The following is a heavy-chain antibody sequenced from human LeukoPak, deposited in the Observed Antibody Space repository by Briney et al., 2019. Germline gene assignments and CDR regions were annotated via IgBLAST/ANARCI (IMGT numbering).Heavy chain of an antibody. J-gene: IGHJ3*02. D-gene: IGHD3-3*01. V-gene: IGHV4-34*01. CDR2: INHSGST. CDR1: GGCFSGYY. CDR3: ARTIFAVAIILSYVGAFDN. Sequence: SENLSLTCAVYGGCFSGYYWSWIRQPPGKGLEWVGEINHSGSTNYNPSLKSRVTISVDTSKNQFSLKLSSVTAADTTLYYGARTIFAVAIILSYVGAFDNWGQRTMDTVSS.